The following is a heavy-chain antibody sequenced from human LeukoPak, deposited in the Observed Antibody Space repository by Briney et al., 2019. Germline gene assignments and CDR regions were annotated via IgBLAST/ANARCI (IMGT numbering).Heavy chain of an antibody. D-gene: IGHD1-26*01. CDR3: ARTIVGAAFDY. Sequence: GGSLRLSCAASGFXFSNYWIHWVRQAPGKGLVWVSSIDGDGSNTSYADSVKGRFTISRDNAKNTLYLQMNSLRAEDTAVYYCARTIVGAAFDYWGQGTLVTVSS. V-gene: IGHV3-74*01. J-gene: IGHJ4*02. CDR1: GFXFSNYW. CDR2: IDGDGSNT.